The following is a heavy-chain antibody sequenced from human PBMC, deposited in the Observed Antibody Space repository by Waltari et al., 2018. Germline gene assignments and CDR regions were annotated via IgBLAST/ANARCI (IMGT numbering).Heavy chain of an antibody. CDR2: INHSGTT. CDR3: AVRSGWYEWFDP. CDR1: GESCSGSY. Sequence: QVQLQQWGEGLLQPSGTLSLTCAVYGESCSGSYCNWIRQSQGKGLEWIGEINHSGTTNYNPSLKSRVTISVDTSKNQFSLRLTSMTAADTAVYYCAVRSGWYEWFDPWGQGTLVTVSS. D-gene: IGHD6-19*01. J-gene: IGHJ5*02. V-gene: IGHV4-34*01.